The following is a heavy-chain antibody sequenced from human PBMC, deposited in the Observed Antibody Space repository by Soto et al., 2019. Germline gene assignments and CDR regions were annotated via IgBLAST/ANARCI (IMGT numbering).Heavy chain of an antibody. CDR3: ARDSLVVVAATPRWFDP. Sequence: QVQLVQSGAEVKKPGSSVKVSCKSSGGTFSSYAFSWVRQAPGQGLEWMGRIIPMFGTANYAQKSQGRVTITADESTSTAYMELSSLRFEDTAVYYCARDSLVVVAATPRWFDPWCQGTLVTVSS. V-gene: IGHV1-69*01. CDR1: GGTFSSYA. D-gene: IGHD2-15*01. J-gene: IGHJ5*02. CDR2: IIPMFGTA.